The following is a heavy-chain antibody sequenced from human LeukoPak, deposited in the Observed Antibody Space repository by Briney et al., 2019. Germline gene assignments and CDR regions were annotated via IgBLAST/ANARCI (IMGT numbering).Heavy chain of an antibody. J-gene: IGHJ4*02. V-gene: IGHV3-33*01. CDR3: ARGRVVVPAAIPNYYFDY. D-gene: IGHD2-2*01. CDR1: GFTFSSYG. CDR2: IWYDGSNK. Sequence: GRSLRLSRAASGFTFSSYGMHWVRQAPGKGLEWVAVIWYDGSNKYYADSVKGRFTISRDNSKNTLYLQMNSLRAEDTAVYYCARGRVVVPAAIPNYYFDYWGQGTLVTVSS.